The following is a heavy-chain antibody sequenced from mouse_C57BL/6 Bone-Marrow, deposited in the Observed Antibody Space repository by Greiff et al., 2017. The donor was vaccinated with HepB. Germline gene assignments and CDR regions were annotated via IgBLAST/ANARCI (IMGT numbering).Heavy chain of an antibody. J-gene: IGHJ2*01. Sequence: VQLQQPGAELVKPGASVKMSCKASGYTFTSYWMHWVKQRPGQGLEWIGAIYPGNSDTSYNQKFKGKAKLTAVTSASTAYMELSSLTNEDSAVYYCTRRDLDGSTGYWGQGTTLTVSS. V-gene: IGHV1-5*01. D-gene: IGHD1-1*01. CDR2: IYPGNSDT. CDR3: TRRDLDGSTGY. CDR1: GYTFTSYW.